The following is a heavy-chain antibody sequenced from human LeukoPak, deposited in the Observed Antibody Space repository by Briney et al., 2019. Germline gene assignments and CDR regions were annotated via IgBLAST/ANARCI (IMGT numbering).Heavy chain of an antibody. CDR2: INPNSGDT. D-gene: IGHD1-26*01. CDR3: ATEGEGTNY. Sequence: ASVKVSCKASGYTFTGYKMHWVRQAPGQRLEWMGWINPNSGDTHYTQKFQGRVIMTRDTSISTAYMELSRLRSDDTAVFYCATEGEGTNYWGQGTLVTVSS. CDR1: GYTFTGYK. V-gene: IGHV1-2*02. J-gene: IGHJ4*02.